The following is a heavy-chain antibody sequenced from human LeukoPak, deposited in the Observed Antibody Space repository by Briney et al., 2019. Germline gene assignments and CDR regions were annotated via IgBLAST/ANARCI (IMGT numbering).Heavy chain of an antibody. J-gene: IGHJ3*02. V-gene: IGHV4-59*01. Sequence: SETLSLTCTVSGGSISSYYWSWIRQPPGKGLEWIGYIYYSGSTNYNPSLKSRVTISVDTSKNQFSLKLSSVTAADTAAYYCAKLGMDAFDIWGQGTMVTVSS. CDR1: GGSISSYY. CDR3: AKLGMDAFDI. D-gene: IGHD1-7*01. CDR2: IYYSGST.